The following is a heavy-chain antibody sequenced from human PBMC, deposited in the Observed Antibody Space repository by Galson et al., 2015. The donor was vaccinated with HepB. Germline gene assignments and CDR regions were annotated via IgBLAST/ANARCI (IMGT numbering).Heavy chain of an antibody. CDR3: ARGAAARLGDYYYYMDV. J-gene: IGHJ6*03. Sequence: SVKVSCKASGYTFTSYYMHWVRQAPGQGLEWMGIINPSGGSTSYAQKFQGRVTMTRDTSTSTVYMELSSLRSEDTAVYYCARGAAARLGDYYYYMDVWGKGTTVTVSS. CDR1: GYTFTSYY. D-gene: IGHD6-6*01. V-gene: IGHV1-46*01. CDR2: INPSGGST.